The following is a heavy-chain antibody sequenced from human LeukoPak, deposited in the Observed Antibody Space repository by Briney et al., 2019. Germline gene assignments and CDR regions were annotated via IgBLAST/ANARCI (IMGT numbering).Heavy chain of an antibody. D-gene: IGHD3-22*01. CDR1: GLTFTNYG. CDR2: VRYDGNNK. J-gene: IGHJ3*02. CDR3: ARDKRMGYYDSSGYYLDAFDI. Sequence: GGSLRLSCAASGLTFTNYGMHWVRQAPGKGLEWVAYVRYDGNNKYYADSVKGRFTISRDNSKTTLYLQLNSLRTEDTAVYYCARDKRMGYYDSSGYYLDAFDIWGQGTMVTVSS. V-gene: IGHV3-30*02.